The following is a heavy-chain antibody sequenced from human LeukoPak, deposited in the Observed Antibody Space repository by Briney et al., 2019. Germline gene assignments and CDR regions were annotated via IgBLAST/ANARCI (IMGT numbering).Heavy chain of an antibody. CDR2: ISAYNGNT. Sequence: ASVKVSCKASGYTFTSYGISWVRQAPGQGLEWMGWISAYNGNTNYAQKLQGRLTMTTDTSTSTAYMELRSLRSDDTAVYYCARDQALYDSSGYYEPFLPLTNLEYFQHWGQGTLVTVSS. J-gene: IGHJ1*01. V-gene: IGHV1-18*01. CDR3: ARDQALYDSSGYYEPFLPLTNLEYFQH. CDR1: GYTFTSYG. D-gene: IGHD3-22*01.